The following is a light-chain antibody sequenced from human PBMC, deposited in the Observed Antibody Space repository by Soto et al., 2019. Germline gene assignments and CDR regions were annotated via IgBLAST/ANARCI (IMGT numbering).Light chain of an antibody. CDR1: QSISSW. J-gene: IGKJ1*01. CDR2: DAS. CDR3: QQYNSYSWT. V-gene: IGKV1-5*01. Sequence: DIQMTQSPSTLSASVGDRVTITCRAGQSISSWLAWYQQKPGKAPKLLIYDASSLESGVPSRFSGSGSGTEFTLTISSLQPDDFATSYCQQYNSYSWTFGQGTKVDIK.